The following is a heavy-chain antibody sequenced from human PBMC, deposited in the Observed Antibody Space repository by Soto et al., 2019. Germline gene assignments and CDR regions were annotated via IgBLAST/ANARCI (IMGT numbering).Heavy chain of an antibody. CDR1: GFTFSSYS. CDR3: ARVRITMVRGDTD. D-gene: IGHD3-10*01. Sequence: EVQLVESGGGLVKPGGSLRLSCAASGFTFSSYSMNWVRQAPGKGLEWVSSISSSSSYIYYADSVKGRFTISRDNAKNSLYLQMNSLRDEDTAVYYCARVRITMVRGDTDWGQGTLVTVSS. J-gene: IGHJ4*02. V-gene: IGHV3-21*01. CDR2: ISSSSSYI.